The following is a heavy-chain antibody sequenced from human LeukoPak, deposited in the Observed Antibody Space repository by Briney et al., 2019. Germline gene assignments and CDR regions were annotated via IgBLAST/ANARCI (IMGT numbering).Heavy chain of an antibody. CDR2: IYSDGSRT. CDR1: GFTLSSNW. CDR3: ARSGRGGAFDI. J-gene: IGHJ6*04. V-gene: IGHV3-74*01. Sequence: PGGSLRLSCAGSGFTLSSNWMHWVRQGPGKGLVWVSRIYSDGSRTNYADSVKGRFTISGDNAKNTLYLQMNSLRAEDTAVYYCARSGRGGAFDIWGKGTTVTVSS. D-gene: IGHD1-26*01.